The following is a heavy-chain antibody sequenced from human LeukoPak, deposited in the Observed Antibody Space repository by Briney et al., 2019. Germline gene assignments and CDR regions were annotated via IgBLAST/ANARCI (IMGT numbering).Heavy chain of an antibody. J-gene: IGHJ4*02. V-gene: IGHV4-34*01. CDR1: GGSFSGYY. CDR3: ARGQGYCSGGSCFFDY. Sequence: SETLSLTCAVYGGSFSGYYWSWIRQPPGKGGEWIGEINHSGSTNYNPSLKSRVTISVDTSKNQFSLKLSFVTAADTAVYYCARGQGYCSGGSCFFDYWGQGTLVTVSS. CDR2: INHSGST. D-gene: IGHD2-15*01.